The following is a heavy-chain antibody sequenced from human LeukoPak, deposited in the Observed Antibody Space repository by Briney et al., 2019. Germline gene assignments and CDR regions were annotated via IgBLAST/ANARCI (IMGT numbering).Heavy chain of an antibody. CDR3: ARDPYSGSYGDYYYYYMDV. D-gene: IGHD1-26*01. J-gene: IGHJ6*03. Sequence: PGGSLRLSCAASGFSFSNYNMNWVRQAPGKGLEWVSSITSTSSYIYYADSVKGQFTISRDNAKNSLYLQMNSLRAEDTAVYYCARDPYSGSYGDYYYYYMDVWGKGTTVTISS. CDR2: ITSTSSYI. CDR1: GFSFSNYN. V-gene: IGHV3-21*01.